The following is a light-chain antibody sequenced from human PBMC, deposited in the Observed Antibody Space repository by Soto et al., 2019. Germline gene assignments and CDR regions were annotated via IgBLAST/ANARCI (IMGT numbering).Light chain of an antibody. Sequence: QSALTRPRSVSGSPGQSVTISCTGSSSDVGGYNYVSWYQQQPGKAPKLLIYDVTIRTSGVSARFSGSKSGNTASLTISGLQAEDDADYFCCSYEGTYTSFVFGTGTKLTVL. CDR2: DVT. V-gene: IGLV2-11*01. J-gene: IGLJ1*01. CDR1: SSDVGGYNY. CDR3: CSYEGTYTSFV.